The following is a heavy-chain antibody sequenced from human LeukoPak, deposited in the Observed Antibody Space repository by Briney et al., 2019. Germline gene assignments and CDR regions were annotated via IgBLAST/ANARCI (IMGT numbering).Heavy chain of an antibody. V-gene: IGHV4-34*01. D-gene: IGHD3-22*01. J-gene: IGHJ3*02. Sequence: SETLSLTCAVYGGSFSGYYWSWIRQPPGKGLEWIGEINHSGSTNYNPSLKSRVTISVDTSKNQFSLKLSSVTAADTAVYYCARATLHYYDSSGKHDAFDIWGQGTMATVSS. CDR3: ARATLHYYDSSGKHDAFDI. CDR2: INHSGST. CDR1: GGSFSGYY.